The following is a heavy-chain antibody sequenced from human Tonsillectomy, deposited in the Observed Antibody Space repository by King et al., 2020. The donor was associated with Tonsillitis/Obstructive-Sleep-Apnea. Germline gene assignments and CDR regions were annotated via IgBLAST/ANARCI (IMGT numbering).Heavy chain of an antibody. D-gene: IGHD3-10*01. CDR1: GGSFSDYY. CDR3: SRDDSGTSHDSYPYMDV. CDR2: INHSGST. V-gene: IGHV4-34*01. Sequence: VQLQQWGAGLLKPSETLSLTCAVFGGSFSDYYCSWIRQPPGKGLEWIGEINHSGSTNYNPSLKSRVTMSVDTSKNQFSLRLSSVTAADTGVYYCSRDDSGTSHDSYPYMDVWGKGTTVTVSS. J-gene: IGHJ6*03.